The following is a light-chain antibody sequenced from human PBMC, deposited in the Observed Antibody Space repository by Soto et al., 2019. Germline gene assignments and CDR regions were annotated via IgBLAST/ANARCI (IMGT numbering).Light chain of an antibody. CDR3: SSYSATNTLV. Sequence: QSVLTQPASVSGSPGQSITIFFTGTSSDVGDYPYVSWYQQHPGEVPKLIIYEVTNRPSGVTSRFSGSKSENTASLTISGLQAEDEADYYCSSYSATNTLVFGGGTKVTVL. CDR1: SSDVGDYPY. CDR2: EVT. J-gene: IGLJ1*01. V-gene: IGLV2-14*01.